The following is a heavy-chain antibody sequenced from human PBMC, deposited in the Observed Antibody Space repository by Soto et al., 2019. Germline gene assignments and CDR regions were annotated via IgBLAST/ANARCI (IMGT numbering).Heavy chain of an antibody. D-gene: IGHD6-6*01. J-gene: IGHJ4*02. CDR3: ASTPVAARYFDY. CDR2: INQDGNEK. Sequence: PGGSLRLSCSVSGFTFNSAWMSWVRQAPGKGLEWVVNINQDGNEKFYVDSVMGRFTISRDNAKNSLFLQMNSLRVEDTAVYYCASTPVAARYFDYWGRGTLVTVSS. CDR1: GFTFNSAW. V-gene: IGHV3-7*01.